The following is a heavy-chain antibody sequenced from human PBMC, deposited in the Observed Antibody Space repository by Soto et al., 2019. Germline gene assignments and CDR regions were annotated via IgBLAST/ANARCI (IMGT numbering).Heavy chain of an antibody. Sequence: QVQLVQSGAEVKKPGASVKLSCRTSGYTFTHYYIHWVRQAPGQGLEWLGIINPARGSTNYAQDFQGRVTLTMDTSTTTVYMDLSGLRAEDTAIFYCARDLAAGDHWGQGTVVTVSS. D-gene: IGHD6-13*01. CDR2: INPARGST. CDR1: GYTFTHYY. CDR3: ARDLAAGDH. J-gene: IGHJ4*02. V-gene: IGHV1-46*01.